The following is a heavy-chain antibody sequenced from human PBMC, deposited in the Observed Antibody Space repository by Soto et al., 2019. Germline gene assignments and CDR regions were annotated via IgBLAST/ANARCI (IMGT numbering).Heavy chain of an antibody. J-gene: IGHJ4*02. D-gene: IGHD3-10*01. CDR2: INHSGST. V-gene: IGHV4-34*01. CDR1: GGSFSGYY. Sequence: SETLSLTCAVYGGSFSGYYWSWIRQPPGKGLEWIGEINHSGSTNYNPSLKSRVTISVDTSKNQFSLKLSSVTAADTAVYYCARGPQMVRNWGQGTLVTVSS. CDR3: ARGPQMVRN.